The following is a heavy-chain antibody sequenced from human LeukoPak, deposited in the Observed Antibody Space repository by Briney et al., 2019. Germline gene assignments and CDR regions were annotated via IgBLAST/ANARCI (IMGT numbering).Heavy chain of an antibody. CDR2: IIPIFGTA. CDR3: TFSITMVRGVISDY. Sequence: GSSVKVSCKASGGTFSSYAISWVRQAPGQGLEWMGGIIPIFGTANYAQKFQGRVTITADESTSTAYMELSSLRSEDTAVYYCTFSITMVRGVISDYWGQGTLVTVSS. CDR1: GGTFSSYA. J-gene: IGHJ4*02. D-gene: IGHD3-10*01. V-gene: IGHV1-69*01.